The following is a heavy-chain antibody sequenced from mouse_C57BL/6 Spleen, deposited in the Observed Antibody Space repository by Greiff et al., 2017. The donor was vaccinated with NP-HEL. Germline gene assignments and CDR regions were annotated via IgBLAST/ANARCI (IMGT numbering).Heavy chain of an antibody. V-gene: IGHV5-4*01. CDR1: GFTFSSYA. CDR2: ISDGGSYT. J-gene: IGHJ3*01. Sequence: EVNLVESGGGLVKPGGSLKLSCAASGFTFSSYAMSWVRQTPEKRLEWVATISDGGSYTYYPDNVKGRFTISRDNAKNNLYLQMSHLKSEDTAMYYCARESISSWFAYWGQGTLVTVSA. CDR3: ARESISSWFAY.